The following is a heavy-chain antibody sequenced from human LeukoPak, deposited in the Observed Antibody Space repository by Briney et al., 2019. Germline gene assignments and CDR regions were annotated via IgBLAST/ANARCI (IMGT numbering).Heavy chain of an antibody. D-gene: IGHD1-26*01. CDR3: ARLSGSYSTFGY. CDR2: IYYSGRT. J-gene: IGHJ4*02. CDR1: GGSISSTSYY. V-gene: IGHV4-39*01. Sequence: SETLSLTCTVSGGSISSTSYYWGWIRQPPGKGLEWIATIYYSGRTFYNPSLKSRVTIFVDTSKNQFSLKLRSVTAADTAVYYCARLSGSYSTFGYWGQGTLVTVSS.